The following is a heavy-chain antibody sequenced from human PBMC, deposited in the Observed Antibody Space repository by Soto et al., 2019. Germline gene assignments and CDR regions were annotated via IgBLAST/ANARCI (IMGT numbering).Heavy chain of an antibody. D-gene: IGHD6-19*01. CDR3: ARVGSSGWSPDY. Sequence: QLQLQESGPGLVKPSETLSLTCTVSGGSISSSSYYWGWIRQPPGEGMEWIGYIFYSGSTTYNNNPSLKSRVTISVDTSKNQFSLRLSSVTAADTAVYYCARVGSSGWSPDYWGQGTLVTVSS. CDR1: GGSISSSSYY. CDR2: IFYSGSTTY. V-gene: IGHV4-61*05. J-gene: IGHJ4*02.